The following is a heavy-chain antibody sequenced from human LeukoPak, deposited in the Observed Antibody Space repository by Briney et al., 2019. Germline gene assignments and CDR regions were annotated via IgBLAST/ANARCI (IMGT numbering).Heavy chain of an antibody. CDR1: GGSISSGGYY. CDR3: ARDHSREYYGSGHHWTWFDP. J-gene: IGHJ5*02. Sequence: SQTLSLTCTVSGGSISSGGYYWSWIRQHPGKGLEWIGYIYYSGSTYYNPSLKSRVTISVDTSKNQFSLKLSSVTAADTAVYYCARDHSREYYGSGHHWTWFDPWGQGTLVTVSS. CDR2: IYYSGST. V-gene: IGHV4-31*03. D-gene: IGHD3-10*01.